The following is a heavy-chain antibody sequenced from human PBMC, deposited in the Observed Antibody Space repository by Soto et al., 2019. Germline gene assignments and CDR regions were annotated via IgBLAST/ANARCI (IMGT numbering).Heavy chain of an antibody. V-gene: IGHV3-30-3*01. CDR1: GFTYSRYA. D-gene: IGHD2-2*01. J-gene: IGHJ4*02. Sequence: GVSLRLSCAASGFTYSRYAMNYVRPAPGNGMEWVALISHDGINKYYADWVRGRFSSSRDSCTDTMYRQLNSLRAEDTAVYSFVRWSITSCHLGSDYWGQGTLVTVSS. CDR2: ISHDGINK. CDR3: VRWSITSCHLGSDY.